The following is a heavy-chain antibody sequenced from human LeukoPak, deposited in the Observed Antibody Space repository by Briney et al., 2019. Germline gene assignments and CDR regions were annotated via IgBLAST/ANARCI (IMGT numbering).Heavy chain of an antibody. V-gene: IGHV1-69*05. CDR3: ARGKDIVVVPAAKIVHRMGYYYMDV. D-gene: IGHD2-2*01. Sequence: ASVKVSCKASGGTFSSYAISWVRQAPGQGLEWMGGIIPIFGTANYAQKFQGRVTITTDESTSTAYMELSNLRSEDTAVYYCARGKDIVVVPAAKIVHRMGYYYMDVWGKGTTVTVSS. CDR2: IIPIFGTA. CDR1: GGTFSSYA. J-gene: IGHJ6*03.